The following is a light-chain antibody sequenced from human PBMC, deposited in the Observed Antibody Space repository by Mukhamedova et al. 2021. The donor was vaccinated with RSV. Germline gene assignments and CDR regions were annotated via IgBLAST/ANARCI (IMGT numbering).Light chain of an antibody. Sequence: WYQRRVHGKVPKLLIYAASTLQSGVPSRFSGSGSGTEFTLTINSLQPEDVATYYCQRYNSAPPMYTFGQGTKLEIK. CDR3: QRYNSAPPMYT. CDR2: AAS. V-gene: IGKV1-27*01. J-gene: IGKJ2*01.